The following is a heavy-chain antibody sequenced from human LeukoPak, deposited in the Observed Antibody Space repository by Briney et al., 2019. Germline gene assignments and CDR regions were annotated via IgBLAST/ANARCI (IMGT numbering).Heavy chain of an antibody. CDR2: ISSSSTCM. Sequence: GGSLRLSCAASGFIFSDYSMNWVRQAPGKGLEWVSSISSSSTCMYYADSVKGRFTISRDDAETSLYLQMNSLRAGDTAVYYCVRGDYYYYGLDVWGQGTTVTVSS. CDR3: VRGDYYYYGLDV. CDR1: GFIFSDYS. V-gene: IGHV3-21*01. J-gene: IGHJ6*02.